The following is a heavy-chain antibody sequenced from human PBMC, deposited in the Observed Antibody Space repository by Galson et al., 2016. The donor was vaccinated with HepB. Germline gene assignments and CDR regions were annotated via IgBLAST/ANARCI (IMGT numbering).Heavy chain of an antibody. V-gene: IGHV3-30*03. CDR1: GFTFSSYG. CDR3: ARLQGLLNLGELSFPNGFDI. CDR2: ISYDGSNK. J-gene: IGHJ3*02. D-gene: IGHD3-16*02. Sequence: SLRLSCAASGFTFSSYGMNWVRHAPGKGLEWVAAISYDGSNKYYGDSVRGRVTVSRDNSKNILDLQMNSLRPEDTAMYYCARLQGLLNLGELSFPNGFDIWGRGTSVTVSS.